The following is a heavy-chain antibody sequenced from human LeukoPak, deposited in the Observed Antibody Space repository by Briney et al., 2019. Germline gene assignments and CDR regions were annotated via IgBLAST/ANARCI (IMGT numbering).Heavy chain of an antibody. J-gene: IGHJ4*02. CDR2: SSGSGSYI. V-gene: IGHV3-21*01. Sequence: GGSLRLSCAASGFTVSSNYMNWVRQAPGKGLEWVSSSSGSGSYIYYADSVKGRFTISRDNAKNSLYLQMNSLRAEDTAVYYCARRGYSYEIDYWGQGTLVTVSS. CDR3: ARRGYSYEIDY. D-gene: IGHD5-18*01. CDR1: GFTVSSNY.